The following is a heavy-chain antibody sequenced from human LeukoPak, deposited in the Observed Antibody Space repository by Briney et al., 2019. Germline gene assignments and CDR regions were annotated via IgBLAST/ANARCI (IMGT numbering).Heavy chain of an antibody. V-gene: IGHV4-39*01. CDR1: GVSISTSTNY. CDR3: ARQGGWGGAASLIEF. CDR2: MFYRGST. D-gene: IGHD1-26*01. Sequence: PSETLSLTCSVSGVSISTSTNYWAWIRQPPGKGLEWIGSMFYRGSTYYNPSLRSRVTISVDTSKNPFSLKLSSVTASDTAIFYCARQGGWGGAASLIEFWGQGTLVTVSS. J-gene: IGHJ4*02.